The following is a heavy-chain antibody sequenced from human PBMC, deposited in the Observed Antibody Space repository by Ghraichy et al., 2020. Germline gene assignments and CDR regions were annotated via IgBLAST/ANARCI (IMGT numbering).Heavy chain of an antibody. V-gene: IGHV4-59*01. CDR2: IYYSGST. CDR3: ARIDYSNYEGSHSYYGMDV. Sequence: SETLSLTCTVSGGSISSYYWSWIRQPPGKGLEWIGYIYYSGSTNYNPSLKSRVTISVDTSKNQFSLKLSSVTAADTAVYYCARIDYSNYEGSHSYYGMDVWGQGTTVTVSS. CDR1: GGSISSYY. D-gene: IGHD4-11*01. J-gene: IGHJ6*02.